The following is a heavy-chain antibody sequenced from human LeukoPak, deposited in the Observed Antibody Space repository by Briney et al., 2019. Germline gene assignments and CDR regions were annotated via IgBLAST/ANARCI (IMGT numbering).Heavy chain of an antibody. CDR1: GVSISQNY. Sequence: ETLSLTRTVSGVSISQNYWTWIRQSPGKGLEWIGFVSYIGGTRYNPSLKSRLSLSIDTSKNQFSLDLTSVTASDTAVYYCATSIGSKNAFHIWGRGTAVTVSS. CDR3: ATSIGSKNAFHI. CDR2: VSYIGGT. V-gene: IGHV4-59*08. J-gene: IGHJ3*02. D-gene: IGHD4-11*01.